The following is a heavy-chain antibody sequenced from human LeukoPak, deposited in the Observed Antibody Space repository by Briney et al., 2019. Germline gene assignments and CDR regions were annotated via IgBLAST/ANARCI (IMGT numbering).Heavy chain of an antibody. D-gene: IGHD5-18*01. CDR1: GYTLTSYY. V-gene: IGHV1-46*01. CDR2: INPSGGST. J-gene: IGHJ4*02. CDR3: ARVDTAMVLDY. Sequence: ASVKVSCKASGYTLTSYYMHWVRQAPGQGLEWMGIINPSGGSTSYAQKFQGRVTMTRDTSTSTVYMELSSLRSEDTAVYYCARVDTAMVLDYWGQGTLVTVSS.